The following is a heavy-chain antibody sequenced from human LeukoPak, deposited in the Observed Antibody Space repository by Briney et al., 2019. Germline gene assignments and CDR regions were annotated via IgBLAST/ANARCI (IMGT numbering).Heavy chain of an antibody. CDR2: IIPIFGTA. CDR1: GGSFSSYA. D-gene: IGHD2-15*01. J-gene: IGHJ6*02. Sequence: SVKVSCKASGGSFSSYAISWVRQAPGQGLEWMGGIIPIFGTANYAQKFQGRVTITADESTSTAYMELSSLRSEDTAVYYCARAQGYCSGGSCYSEDYYYYGMDVWGQGTTVTVSS. CDR3: ARAQGYCSGGSCYSEDYYYYGMDV. V-gene: IGHV1-69*13.